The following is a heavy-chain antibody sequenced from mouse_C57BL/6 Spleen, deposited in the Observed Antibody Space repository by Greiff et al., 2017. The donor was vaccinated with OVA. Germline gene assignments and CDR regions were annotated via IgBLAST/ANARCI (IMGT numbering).Heavy chain of an antibody. Sequence: VKLLESGAGLVRPGASVTLSCKASGYTFTDYEMHWVKQTPVHGLEWMGDIDPETGGTAYNQKFKGKAILTADKSASTAYMELRSLTSEDSAVYYCTRWWDYGGAMDYWGQGTSVTVYS. D-gene: IGHD2-4*01. CDR1: GYTFTDYE. J-gene: IGHJ4*01. V-gene: IGHV1-15*01. CDR3: TRWWDYGGAMDY. CDR2: IDPETGGT.